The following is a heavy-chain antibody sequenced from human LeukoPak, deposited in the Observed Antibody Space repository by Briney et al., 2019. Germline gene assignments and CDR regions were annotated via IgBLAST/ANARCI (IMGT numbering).Heavy chain of an antibody. V-gene: IGHV3-21*01. Sequence: PGGSLRLSCAASGFTFSSYSMNWVRQAPGKGLEWVSSISSSSSYIYYADSVKGRFTISRDNAKNSLYLQMNSLRAEDTAVYYCARETYYDFWSGYFPNYGMDVWGQGTTVTVSS. CDR3: ARETYYDFWSGYFPNYGMDV. CDR1: GFTFSSYS. D-gene: IGHD3-3*01. CDR2: ISSSSSYI. J-gene: IGHJ6*02.